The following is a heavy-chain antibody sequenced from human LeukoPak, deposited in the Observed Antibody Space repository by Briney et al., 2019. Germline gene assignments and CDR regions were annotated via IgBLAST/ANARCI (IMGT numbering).Heavy chain of an antibody. V-gene: IGHV3-11*04. CDR2: ISSSGSTI. CDR1: GFTFSDYY. CDR3: ATHEVVVAAFDY. Sequence: GGSLRLSCAASGFTFSDYYMSWIRQAPGKGLEWVSYISSSGSTIYYADSVKGRFTISRDNAKNSLYLQMNSLRAEDTAVYYCATHEVVVAAFDYWGQGTLVTVSS. J-gene: IGHJ4*02. D-gene: IGHD2-15*01.